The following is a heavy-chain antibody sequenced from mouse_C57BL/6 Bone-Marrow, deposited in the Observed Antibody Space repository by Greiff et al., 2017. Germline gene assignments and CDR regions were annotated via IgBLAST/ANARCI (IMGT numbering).Heavy chain of an antibody. Sequence: QVQLQQSGPELVKPGASVKISCKASGYAFSSSWMNWVKQRPGKGLEWIGRIYPGDGDTNYNGKFKGKATLTADKSSSTAYMQLSSLTSEDSAVYFFAPSTPFDYWGQGTTLTVSS. J-gene: IGHJ2*01. D-gene: IGHD2-1*01. V-gene: IGHV1-82*01. CDR1: GYAFSSSW. CDR3: APSTPFDY. CDR2: IYPGDGDT.